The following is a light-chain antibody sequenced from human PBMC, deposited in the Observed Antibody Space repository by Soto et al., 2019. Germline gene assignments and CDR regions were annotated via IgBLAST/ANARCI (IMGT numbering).Light chain of an antibody. J-gene: IGLJ3*02. Sequence: QSALTQPASRSGSPGQSITISCTGTSSDVGLYNLVSWYQHLPGKAPKLIIYEVNERPSGISDRFSGSKSGNTASLTISGLRDEDEADYYCCSYVGSSILMFGGGTQLTVL. CDR1: SSDVGLYNL. V-gene: IGLV2-23*02. CDR2: EVN. CDR3: CSYVGSSILM.